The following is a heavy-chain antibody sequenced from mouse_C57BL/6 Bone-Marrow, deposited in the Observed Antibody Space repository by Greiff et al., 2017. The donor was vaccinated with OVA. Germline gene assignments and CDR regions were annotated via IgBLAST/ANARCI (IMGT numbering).Heavy chain of an antibody. J-gene: IGHJ4*01. CDR3: AWGDDYDAALYAMDY. V-gene: IGHV1-64*01. CDR2: IHPNSGST. CDR1: GYTFTSYW. Sequence: VQLQQPGAELVKPGASVKLSCKASGYTFTSYWMHWVKQRPGQGLEWIGMIHPNSGSTNYNEKFKSKATLTVDKSSSTAYMQLSSLTSEDSAVYYCAWGDDYDAALYAMDYWGQGTSVTVSS. D-gene: IGHD2-4*01.